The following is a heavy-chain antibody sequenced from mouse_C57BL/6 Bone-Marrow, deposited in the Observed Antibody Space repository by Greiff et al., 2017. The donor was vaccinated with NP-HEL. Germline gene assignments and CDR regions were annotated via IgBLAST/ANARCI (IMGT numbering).Heavy chain of an antibody. D-gene: IGHD2-3*01. V-gene: IGHV2-5*01. CDR3: AKFGYYGWYFDV. Sequence: VKLVESGPGLVQPSQSLSITCTVSGFSLTSYGVHWVRQSPGKGLEWLGVIWRGGSTDYNAAFMSRLSITKDNSKSQVFFKMNSLQADATAIYYCAKFGYYGWYFDVWGTGTTVTVSS. CDR2: IWRGGST. J-gene: IGHJ1*03. CDR1: GFSLTSYG.